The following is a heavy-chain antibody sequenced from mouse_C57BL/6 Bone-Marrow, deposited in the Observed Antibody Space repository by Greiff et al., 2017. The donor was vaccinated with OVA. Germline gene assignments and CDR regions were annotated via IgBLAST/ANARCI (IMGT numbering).Heavy chain of an antibody. CDR1: GFTFSDYY. D-gene: IGHD2-4*01. CDR2: ISNGGGST. Sequence: EVKLMESGGGLVQPGGSLKLSCAASGFTFSDYYMYWVRQTPEKRLEWVAYISNGGGSTYYPDTVKGRFTISRDNAKNTLYLQMSRLKSEDTAMYYCARQGSYYDLYWYFDVWGTGTTVTVSS. CDR3: ARQGSYYDLYWYFDV. V-gene: IGHV5-12*01. J-gene: IGHJ1*03.